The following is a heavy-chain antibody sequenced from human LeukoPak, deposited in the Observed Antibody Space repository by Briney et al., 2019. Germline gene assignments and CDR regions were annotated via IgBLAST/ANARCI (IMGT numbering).Heavy chain of an antibody. V-gene: IGHV4-59*05. Sequence: SETLSLTCTVSGGSISSYYWSWIRQPPGKGLEWIGSIYYSGSTYYNPSLKSRVTISVDTSKNQFSLKLSSVTAADTAVYYCASTISYCSSTSCYLAFFDYWGQGTLVTVSS. CDR2: IYYSGST. J-gene: IGHJ4*02. D-gene: IGHD2-2*01. CDR1: GGSISSYY. CDR3: ASTISYCSSTSCYLAFFDY.